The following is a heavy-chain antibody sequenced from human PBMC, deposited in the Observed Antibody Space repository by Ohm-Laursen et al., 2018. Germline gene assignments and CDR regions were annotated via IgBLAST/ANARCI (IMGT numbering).Heavy chain of an antibody. CDR1: GFTFSNFW. V-gene: IGHV3-23*01. J-gene: IGHJ4*02. D-gene: IGHD5-18*01. CDR2: ISGSGGST. Sequence: SLRLSCTASGFTFSNFWMSWVRQAPGKGLEWVSAISGSGGSTYYADSVKGRFTISRDNSKNTLYLQMNSLRAEDTAVYYCAKGPGYSLDYWGQGTLVTVSS. CDR3: AKGPGYSLDY.